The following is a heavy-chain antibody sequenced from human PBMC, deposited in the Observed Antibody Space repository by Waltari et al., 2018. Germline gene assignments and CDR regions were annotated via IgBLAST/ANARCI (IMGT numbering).Heavy chain of an antibody. Sequence: EVQMVEYGGGLGQPGGSLGLSCAASGSIFSTYWMHCVRQGPGKGLMWVSRIDNGDGSGTSYADSVKGRFTISRDNAKNTLYLQMNSLRAEDTGVYYCARDHYYSKDVWGTGTTVTVSS. CDR2: IDNGDGSGT. CDR1: GSIFSTYW. CDR3: ARDHYYSKDV. J-gene: IGHJ6*04. V-gene: IGHV3-74*01.